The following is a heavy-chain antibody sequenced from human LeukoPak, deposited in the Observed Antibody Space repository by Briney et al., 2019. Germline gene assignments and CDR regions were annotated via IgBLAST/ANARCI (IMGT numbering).Heavy chain of an antibody. CDR2: IYSGGST. J-gene: IGHJ4*02. CDR1: GFTVSSNY. CDR3: ARVRQWLESVFDY. Sequence: GGSLRLSCAASGFTVSSNYMSWVRQAPGKGLEWVSVIYSGGSTYYADSVKGRFTISRDNSKNTLYLQMNSLRAEDTAVYYCARVRQWLESVFDYWGQGTLVTVSS. D-gene: IGHD6-19*01. V-gene: IGHV3-53*01.